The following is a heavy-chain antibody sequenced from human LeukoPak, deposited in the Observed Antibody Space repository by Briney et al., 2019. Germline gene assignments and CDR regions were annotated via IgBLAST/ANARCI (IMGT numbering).Heavy chain of an antibody. CDR1: GYTFTSYY. D-gene: IGHD1-26*01. CDR2: INPTGTTT. J-gene: IGHJ5*01. V-gene: IGHV1-46*01. CDR3: ARDNSVGDIAWWFDP. Sequence: GASVKLSCKASGYTFTSYYMHWVRQAPGQGLEWVGVINPTGTTTLYAQKVQGRITLTRDMSATTDYMELSSLTSEDTAVYYCARDNSVGDIAWWFDPWGQGTLVTVSS.